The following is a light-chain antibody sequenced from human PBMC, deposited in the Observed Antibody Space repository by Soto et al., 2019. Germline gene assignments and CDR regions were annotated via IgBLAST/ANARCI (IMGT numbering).Light chain of an antibody. CDR3: QQYRTYPIT. V-gene: IGKV1-5*03. CDR1: ETIYSF. Sequence: EIQLTQSPSSLSASVGDRVTIACRASETIYSFLAWYQQKPGKAPNLLMYKASTLESGVPSRFTGSGSGTEFTLTISSLQPDDFATYYCQQYRTYPITFGQGTRLEIK. J-gene: IGKJ5*01. CDR2: KAS.